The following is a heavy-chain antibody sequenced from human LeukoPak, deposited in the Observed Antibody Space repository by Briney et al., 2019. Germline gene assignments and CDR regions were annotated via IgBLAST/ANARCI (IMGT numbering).Heavy chain of an antibody. Sequence: PSETLSLTCTVSGVSVSSSDYYWGWIRQPPGKGLEWIGTIYYSGSTSYNPSLKSRVTISVDTSKNQFSLKLSSVTAADTAVYYCARLPSITMIHGNPKWGQGTLVTVSS. CDR1: GVSVSSSDYY. CDR3: ARLPSITMIHGNPK. V-gene: IGHV4-39*01. J-gene: IGHJ4*02. D-gene: IGHD3-22*01. CDR2: IYYSGST.